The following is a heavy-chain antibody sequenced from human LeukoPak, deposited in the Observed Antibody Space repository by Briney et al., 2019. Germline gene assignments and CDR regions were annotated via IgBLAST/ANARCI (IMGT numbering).Heavy chain of an antibody. J-gene: IGHJ4*02. D-gene: IGHD3-10*01. CDR3: ARELLDGSGSTPFDY. CDR1: GFTFSSYS. CDR2: ISSRSTYI. V-gene: IGHV3-21*01. Sequence: GGSLRLSCAASGFTFSSYSMNWVRQAPGKGLEWASSISSRSTYIYYADSVKGRFTISRDNAKNSLFLQMNSLRAEDTALYYCARELLDGSGSTPFDYWGQGTLVTVSS.